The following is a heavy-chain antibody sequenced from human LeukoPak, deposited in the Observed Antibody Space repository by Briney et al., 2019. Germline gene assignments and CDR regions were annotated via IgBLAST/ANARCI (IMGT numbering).Heavy chain of an antibody. J-gene: IGHJ4*02. V-gene: IGHV4-39*01. Sequence: SETLSLTCTVSGDSISGGNYYWGWIRQPPGKGLEWIGSMHYSGTTYYRPSLKSRVTITVDTSMNQLSLGLSSVTAADTARYYCARHSRGHSSTWYFFDFWGQGTLVTVSS. D-gene: IGHD6-13*01. CDR2: MHYSGTT. CDR3: ARHSRGHSSTWYFFDF. CDR1: GDSISGGNYY.